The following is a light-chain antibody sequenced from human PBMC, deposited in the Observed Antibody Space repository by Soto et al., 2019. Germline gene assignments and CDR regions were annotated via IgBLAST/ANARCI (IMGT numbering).Light chain of an antibody. V-gene: IGKV4-1*01. CDR3: HQYSNTPQT. CDR2: WAS. J-gene: IGKJ2*01. Sequence: DIVMTQSPDSLAVSLGERATINCKSSQSVLFSSNNKNYLAWYQQKAGQPPKLLMYWASTRQSGVPDRFSGSGSGTDFTLTISSLQAEDVAVYFCHQYSNTPQTFGQGTKLEIK. CDR1: QSVLFSSNNKNY.